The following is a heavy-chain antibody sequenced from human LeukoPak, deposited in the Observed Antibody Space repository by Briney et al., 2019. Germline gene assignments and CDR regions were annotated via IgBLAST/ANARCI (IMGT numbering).Heavy chain of an antibody. V-gene: IGHV4-61*02. CDR1: GGSISSGRYY. CDR3: ARLVVVAATGYYYGMDV. CDR2: IYTSGST. Sequence: SQTLSLTCTVSGGSISSGRYYWSWIRQPAGKGLEWIGRIYTSGSTNYNPSLKSRVTISVDTSKNQFSLKLSSVTAADTAVYYCARLVVVAATGYYYGMDVWGQGTTVTVSS. J-gene: IGHJ6*02. D-gene: IGHD2-15*01.